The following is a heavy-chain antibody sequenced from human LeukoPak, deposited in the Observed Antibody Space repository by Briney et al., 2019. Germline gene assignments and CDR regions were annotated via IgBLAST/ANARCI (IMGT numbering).Heavy chain of an antibody. V-gene: IGHV2-5*04. CDR3: VHRKGVAYDFWSGYSNFDY. D-gene: IGHD3-3*01. J-gene: IGHJ4*02. CDR1: GFSLSPTGEG. Sequence: SGPTLVNPTQALTLTCTFSGFSLSPTGEGVAWIRQPHGRALEWHALYFWYDDKTYSPSLKRRVTITKDTSKIQVVLTMTNMDPVDTGTCFCVHRKGVAYDFWSGYSNFDYWGQGALVTVSS. CDR2: YFWYDDK.